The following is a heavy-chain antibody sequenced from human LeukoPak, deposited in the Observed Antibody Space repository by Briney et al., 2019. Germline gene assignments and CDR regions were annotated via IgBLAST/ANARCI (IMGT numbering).Heavy chain of an antibody. D-gene: IGHD6-13*01. CDR1: GGSFSGYY. CDR2: INHSGST. J-gene: IGHJ6*03. CDR3: ARGPTFYSSSWYYYYYMDV. Sequence: SETLSLTCAVYGGSFSGYYWSWIRQPPGKGLEWIGEINHSGSTNYNPSLKSRVTISVDTSKNQFSLKLSSVTAADTAVYYCARGPTFYSSSWYYYYYMDVWGKGTTVTVSS. V-gene: IGHV4-34*01.